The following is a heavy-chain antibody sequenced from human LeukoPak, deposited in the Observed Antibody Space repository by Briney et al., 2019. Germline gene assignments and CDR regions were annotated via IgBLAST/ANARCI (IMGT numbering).Heavy chain of an antibody. Sequence: SETLSLTCTVSGGSISSYYWSWIRQPPGKGLEWIGYIYYSGSTNYNPSLKSRVTISVDTSKNQFSLKLSSVTAADTAVYYCAGGYYYDRSGYTWFDPWGQGTLVTVSS. CDR2: IYYSGST. CDR3: AGGYYYDRSGYTWFDP. D-gene: IGHD3-22*01. CDR1: GGSISSYY. V-gene: IGHV4-59*08. J-gene: IGHJ5*02.